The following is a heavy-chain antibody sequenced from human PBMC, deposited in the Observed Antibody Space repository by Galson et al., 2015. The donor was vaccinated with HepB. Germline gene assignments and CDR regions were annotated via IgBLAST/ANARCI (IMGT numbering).Heavy chain of an antibody. J-gene: IGHJ6*02. Sequence: SVKVSCKASGYTFTSYGISWVRQAPGQGLEWMGWISAYNGNTNYAQKLQGRVTMTTDTSTSTAYMELRSLRSDDTAVYYCARDKPVVVVPAAMSQDVVGYYGMDVWGQGTTVTVSS. V-gene: IGHV1-18*01. CDR1: GYTFTSYG. CDR2: ISAYNGNT. CDR3: ARDKPVVVVPAAMSQDVVGYYGMDV. D-gene: IGHD2-2*01.